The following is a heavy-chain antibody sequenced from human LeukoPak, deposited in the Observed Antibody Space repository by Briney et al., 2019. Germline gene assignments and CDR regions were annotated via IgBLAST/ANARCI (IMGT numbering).Heavy chain of an antibody. D-gene: IGHD3-3*01. CDR2: ISGSSGTT. Sequence: GESLRLSCVVSGFIFSDYSMNWVRQAPGKGLEWVSYISGSSGTTYYADSVKGRFTISRDNAKNSLYLQINSLRAEDTAAYYCARGSNTIFGAYWGQGTLVTVSS. CDR1: GFIFSDYS. V-gene: IGHV3-48*04. J-gene: IGHJ4*02. CDR3: ARGSNTIFGAY.